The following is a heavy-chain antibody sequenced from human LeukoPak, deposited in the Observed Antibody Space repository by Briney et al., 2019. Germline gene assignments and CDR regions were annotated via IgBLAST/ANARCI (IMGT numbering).Heavy chain of an antibody. CDR2: INPNSGGT. J-gene: IGHJ4*02. V-gene: IGHV1-2*02. CDR1: GYTLTGYY. D-gene: IGHD6-13*01. CDR3: AREAAAAGENYFDY. Sequence: ASVKVSCKASGYTLTGYYMHWVRQAPGQGLEWMGWINPNSGGTNYAQKFQGRVTMTRDTSISTAYMELSRLRSDDTAVYYCAREAAAAGENYFDYWGQGTLVTVSS.